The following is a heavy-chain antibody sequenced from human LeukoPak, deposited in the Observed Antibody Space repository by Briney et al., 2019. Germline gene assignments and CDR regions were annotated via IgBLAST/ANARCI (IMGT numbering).Heavy chain of an antibody. D-gene: IGHD4-17*01. CDR3: ARHMTTANNWFDP. CDR2: INPNSGGT. Sequence: VASVKVSCRASGYTFTGYHMHWVRQAPGQGLEWMGWINPNSGGTNYEQKFQGRVIMTRDTSISTAYMELSRLRFDDTAVYYCARHMTTANNWFDPWGQGTLVTVSS. CDR1: GYTFTGYH. J-gene: IGHJ5*02. V-gene: IGHV1-2*02.